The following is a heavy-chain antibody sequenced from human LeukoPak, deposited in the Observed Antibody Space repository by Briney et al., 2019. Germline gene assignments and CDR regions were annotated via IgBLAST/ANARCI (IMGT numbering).Heavy chain of an antibody. CDR3: AKELLDHGVADYYFDY. CDR2: IRYDGSNK. D-gene: IGHD6-19*01. Sequence: GGSLRLSCAASGFTFSSYGMHWARQAPGKGLEWVAFIRYDGSNKYYADSVKGRFTISRDNSKNTLYLQMNSLRAEDTAVYYCAKELLDHGVADYYFDYWGQGTLVTVSS. V-gene: IGHV3-30*02. J-gene: IGHJ4*02. CDR1: GFTFSSYG.